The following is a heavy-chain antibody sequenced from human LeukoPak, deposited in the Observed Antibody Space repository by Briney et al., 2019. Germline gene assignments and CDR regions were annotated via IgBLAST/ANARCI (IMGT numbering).Heavy chain of an antibody. V-gene: IGHV1-2*02. J-gene: IGHJ6*02. Sequence: GASVKVSCKASGYTFTGYYMHWVRQALGQGLEWMGWTNPNSGGTNYAQKFQGRVTMTRDTSISTAYMELSRLRSDDTAVYYCARGAMSHSSSWYYYYYGMDVWGQGTTVTVSS. CDR2: TNPNSGGT. CDR3: ARGAMSHSSSWYYYYYGMDV. CDR1: GYTFTGYY. D-gene: IGHD6-13*01.